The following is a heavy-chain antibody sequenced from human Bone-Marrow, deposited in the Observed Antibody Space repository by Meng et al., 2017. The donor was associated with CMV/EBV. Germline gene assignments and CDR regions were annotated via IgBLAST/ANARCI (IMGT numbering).Heavy chain of an antibody. V-gene: IGHV1-8*02. D-gene: IGHD3-3*01. CDR2: MNPNSGNT. J-gene: IGHJ5*02. CDR1: GYTFTGYY. CDR3: ARGFSYDFWSGYYWFDP. Sequence: ASVKVSCKASGYTFTGYYMHWVRQAPGQGLEWMGWMNPNSGNTGYAQKFQGRVTMTRNTSISTAYMELSSLRSEDTAVYYCARGFSYDFWSGYYWFDPWGQGTLVTVSS.